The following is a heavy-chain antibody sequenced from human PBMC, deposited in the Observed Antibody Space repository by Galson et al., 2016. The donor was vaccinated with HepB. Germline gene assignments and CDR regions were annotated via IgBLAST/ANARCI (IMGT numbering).Heavy chain of an antibody. CDR3: AAEGAARYLED. V-gene: IGHV3-72*01. CDR1: GITFSDHY. D-gene: IGHD1-26*01. CDR2: TTNKANSYTT. Sequence: SLRLSCAASGITFSDHYIDWVRQAPGKGLEWIVRTTNKANSYTTQYAASVNGRFTMSRDDSKNLLYLQMNSLRSEDTAMYYCAAEGAARYLEDWGQGTLVTVSS. J-gene: IGHJ4*02.